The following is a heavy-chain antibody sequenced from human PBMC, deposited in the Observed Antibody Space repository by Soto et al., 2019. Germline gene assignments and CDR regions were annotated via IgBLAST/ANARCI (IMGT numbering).Heavy chain of an antibody. CDR2: IFSNDEK. CDR3: ARIREYSSSWYYYYYYGMDV. J-gene: IGHJ6*02. Sequence: QVTLKESGPVLVQPTETLTLTCTVSGFSLSNARMGVSWIRQPPGKALEWLAHIFSNDEKSYSTSLKSRLTISKDTSKSQVVLTMTNMDPVDTATYYCARIREYSSSWYYYYYYGMDVWGQGTTVTVSS. V-gene: IGHV2-26*01. CDR1: GFSLSNARMG. D-gene: IGHD6-6*01.